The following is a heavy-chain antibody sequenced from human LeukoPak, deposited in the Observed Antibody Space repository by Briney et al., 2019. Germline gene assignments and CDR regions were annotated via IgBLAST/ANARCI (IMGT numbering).Heavy chain of an antibody. D-gene: IGHD3-3*01. J-gene: IGHJ6*02. V-gene: IGHV3-23*01. CDR1: GFTFSSYA. CDR2: ISGTGGST. CDR3: AKATFDFWSGYYGYYYYDMDV. Sequence: GGSLRLSCAASGFTFSSYAMSWVRQAPGKGLEWVSTISGTGGSTYYADSVMGRFTISRDNSKNTLYLQMNSLRAEDTAVYYCAKATFDFWSGYYGYYYYDMDVWGQGTTVTVSS.